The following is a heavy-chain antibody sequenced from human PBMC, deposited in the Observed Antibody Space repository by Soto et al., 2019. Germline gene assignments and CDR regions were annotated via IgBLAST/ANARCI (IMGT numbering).Heavy chain of an antibody. CDR2: IWYDGNNK. V-gene: IGHV3-33*01. Sequence: QVQLVESGGGVVQPGGSLRLSCAASGFTFSNYGMHWVRQAPGKGLEWVAVIWYDGNNKAYRDSVKGRFTISRDNSKNTVELQMSSLRGEDTAVYYCARGDAWTDEAFDIWGQGTMVTVSS. D-gene: IGHD5-12*01. CDR1: GFTFSNYG. CDR3: ARGDAWTDEAFDI. J-gene: IGHJ3*02.